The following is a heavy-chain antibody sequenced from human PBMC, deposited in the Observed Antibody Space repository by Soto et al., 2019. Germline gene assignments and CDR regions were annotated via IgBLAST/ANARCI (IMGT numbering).Heavy chain of an antibody. CDR1: GYTFTNYD. CDR2: MNPNSGKT. Sequence: QVQLVQSGAEVKKPGASVKVSCKASGYTFTNYDINWVRQATGQGLEWMGWMNPNSGKTGYAQKFQGRVNMTRSTSISTADMELSSLRSEDTAVYYCARSRSYGYSNTNWLDPWGQGTLVTVSS. J-gene: IGHJ5*02. CDR3: ARSRSYGYSNTNWLDP. V-gene: IGHV1-8*01. D-gene: IGHD4-4*01.